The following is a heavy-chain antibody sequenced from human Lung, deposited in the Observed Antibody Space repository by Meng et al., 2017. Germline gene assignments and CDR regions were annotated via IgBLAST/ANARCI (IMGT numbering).Heavy chain of an antibody. CDR3: ARGPTTMAHDFDY. Sequence: QGQLREWGAGLLTPSQPLSPPCVVSGGSFSDYYWSWIRQPPGKGLEWIGEINHSGSTNYNPSLESRATISVDTSQNNLSLKLSSVTAADSAVYYCARGPTTMAHDFDYWGQGTLVTVSS. D-gene: IGHD4-11*01. CDR2: INHSGST. V-gene: IGHV4-34*02. J-gene: IGHJ4*02. CDR1: GGSFSDYY.